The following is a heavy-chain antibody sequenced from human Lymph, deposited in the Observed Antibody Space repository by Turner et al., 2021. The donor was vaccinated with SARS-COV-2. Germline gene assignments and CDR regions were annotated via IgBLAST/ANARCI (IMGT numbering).Heavy chain of an antibody. J-gene: IGHJ3*02. CDR2: IYIGGTT. CDR1: GFTVSSNY. V-gene: IGHV3-53*02. Sequence: EVQLVETGGGLIQPGGSLRLSCAASGFTVSSNYMSWVRQAPGKGLEWVAVIYIGGTTYYADSVKGRFTISRDNSKNTLYLQMNSRRAEDTAVYYCARDLGPLAFDIWGQGTMVTVSS. CDR3: ARDLGPLAFDI.